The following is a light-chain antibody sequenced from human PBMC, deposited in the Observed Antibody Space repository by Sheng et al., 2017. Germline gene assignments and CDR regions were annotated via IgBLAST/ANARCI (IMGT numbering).Light chain of an antibody. V-gene: IGKV3-11*01. J-gene: IGKJ1*01. CDR3: QQYDDWPEGT. Sequence: EIVLTQSPATLSLSPGERATLSCRASQSVSSYLAWYQQKPGQAPRLLIYDASNRATGIPARFSGSGSGTDFTLTISSLEPEDFAVYYCQQYDDWPEGTFGQGTKVDI. CDR1: QSVSSY. CDR2: DAS.